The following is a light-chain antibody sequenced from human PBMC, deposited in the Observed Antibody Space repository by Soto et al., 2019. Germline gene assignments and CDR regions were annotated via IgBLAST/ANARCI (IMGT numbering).Light chain of an antibody. Sequence: QAVVTQPPSVSEAPRQRVTIPCSGSSSNIGNNAVTWYQQLPGKAPKLLIYYDDLLPSGVSDRFSGSRSGTSASLAIRGLQSEDEADYYCAAWDDTLKGPVFGGGTKLTVL. J-gene: IGLJ3*02. CDR1: SSNIGNNA. CDR2: YDD. V-gene: IGLV1-36*01. CDR3: AAWDDTLKGPV.